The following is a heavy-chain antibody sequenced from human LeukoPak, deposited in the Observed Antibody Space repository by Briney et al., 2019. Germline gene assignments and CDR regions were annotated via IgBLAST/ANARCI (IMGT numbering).Heavy chain of an antibody. CDR3: AKDPILGYCSGANCYAY. D-gene: IGHD2-15*01. V-gene: IGHV3-23*01. J-gene: IGHJ4*02. CDR2: ISNSGGST. CDR1: GFTFSSYA. Sequence: GGSLRLSCAASGFTFSSYAMSWVRQAPGKGLEWISAISNSGGSTYYADSVEGRFTISRDNSKNTLYLQVNSLRADDTAVYYCAKDPILGYCSGANCYAYWGQGTLVTVSS.